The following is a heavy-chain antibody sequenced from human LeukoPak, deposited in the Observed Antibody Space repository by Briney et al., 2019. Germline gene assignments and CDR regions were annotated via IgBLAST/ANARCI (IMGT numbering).Heavy chain of an antibody. Sequence: GGPLRLSCAASGFTFSSYAMSWVRQAPGKGLEWVSAISGSGGSTYYADSVKGRFTISRDNSKNTLYLQMNSLRAEDTAFYYCARGLHLWENFDYWGQGTLVTVSS. J-gene: IGHJ4*02. CDR1: GFTFSSYA. D-gene: IGHD5-18*01. V-gene: IGHV3-23*01. CDR2: ISGSGGST. CDR3: ARGLHLWENFDY.